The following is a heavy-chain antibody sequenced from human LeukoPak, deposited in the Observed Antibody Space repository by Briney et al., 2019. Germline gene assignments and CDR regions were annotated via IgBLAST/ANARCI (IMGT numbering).Heavy chain of an antibody. V-gene: IGHV4-59*01. CDR2: IYYSGST. Sequence: SETLSLTCTVSGGSISSYYWSWIRQPPGKGLEWIGYIYYSGSTNYNPSLKSRVTISVDTSKNQFSLKLSSVTAADTAVYYCARFRVGGSYYGTFDYWGQGTLVTVSS. CDR3: ARFRVGGSYYGTFDY. CDR1: GGSISSYY. J-gene: IGHJ4*02. D-gene: IGHD1-26*01.